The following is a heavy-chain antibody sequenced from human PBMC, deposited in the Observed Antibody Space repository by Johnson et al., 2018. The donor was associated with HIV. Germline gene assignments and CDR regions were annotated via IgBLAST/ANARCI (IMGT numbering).Heavy chain of an antibody. J-gene: IGHJ3*02. Sequence: VQLVESGGGVVQPGRSLRVSCEASGFTFDDYAMSWVRQPPGKGLEWVSGINWNGGRTGYADSVKGRFTFSRDNAKNSLHLQMNSLRAEDTAVYYCAKGEAATTVTLDIWGQGTMVTVSS. CDR2: INWNGGRT. CDR3: AKGEAATTVTLDI. CDR1: GFTFDDYA. D-gene: IGHD4-11*01. V-gene: IGHV3-20*04.